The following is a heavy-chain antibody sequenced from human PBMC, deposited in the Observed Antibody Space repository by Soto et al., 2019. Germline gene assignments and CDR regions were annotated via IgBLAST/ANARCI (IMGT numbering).Heavy chain of an antibody. CDR3: ARPLAGTAYYYGMDV. J-gene: IGHJ6*02. CDR1: AFTVSPST. Sequence: EVQLVESGGGLVKPGGSLRLSCAASAFTVSPSTLTWVSQAPGKGLEWVASSNIITGDMYYADSVKGRFTVSRDNARNTLYLQMNSLKDEDTAVYYCARPLAGTAYYYGMDVWGQGITVTVSS. D-gene: IGHD1-1*01. V-gene: IGHV3-21*02. CDR2: SNIITGDM.